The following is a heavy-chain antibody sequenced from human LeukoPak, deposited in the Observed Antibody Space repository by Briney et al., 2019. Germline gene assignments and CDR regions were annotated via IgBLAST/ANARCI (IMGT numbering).Heavy chain of an antibody. CDR1: GFTFSTYA. D-gene: IGHD3-16*01. J-gene: IGHJ4*02. V-gene: IGHV3-23*01. CDR2: ISSTGVGT. CDR3: VKEGSLYYLDY. Sequence: GGSLRLSCAASGFTFSTYAMNWVRQAPGKGLEWVSSISSTGVGTYYADSVKGRFTISRDNSKNTLYLQMNSLRAEDTAVCYCVKEGSLYYLDYWGQGTLVTVSS.